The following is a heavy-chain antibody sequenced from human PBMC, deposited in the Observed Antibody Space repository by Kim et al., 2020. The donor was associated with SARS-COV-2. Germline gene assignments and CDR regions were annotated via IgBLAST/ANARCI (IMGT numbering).Heavy chain of an antibody. V-gene: IGHV1-3*01. Sequence: QRVRGRVTITRDTSASTAYMELSSLRSEDTAVYYCARDVQYSSSWYPLDYWGQGTLVTVSS. CDR3: ARDVQYSSSWYPLDY. J-gene: IGHJ4*02. D-gene: IGHD6-13*01.